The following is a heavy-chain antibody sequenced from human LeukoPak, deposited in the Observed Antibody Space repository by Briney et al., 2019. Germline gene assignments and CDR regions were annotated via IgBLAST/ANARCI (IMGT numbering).Heavy chain of an antibody. CDR2: IYYRGTT. V-gene: IGHV4-39*01. CDR3: ARQRYDILTGYKYFDY. D-gene: IGHD3-9*01. Sequence: SETLSLTCTVSGGSISSSDYYWGWIRQPPGKGLEWIASIYYRGTTHYNPSHQSRVTTSVDTSKNQFSLKLNSVTAADTAVYYCARQRYDILTGYKYFDYWGQGTLVTVSS. CDR1: GGSISSSDYY. J-gene: IGHJ4*02.